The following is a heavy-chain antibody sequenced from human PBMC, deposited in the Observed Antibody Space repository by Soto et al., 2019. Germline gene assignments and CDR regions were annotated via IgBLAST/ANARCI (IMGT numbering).Heavy chain of an antibody. CDR3: AREGESTTVTTLYYYYGMDV. J-gene: IGHJ6*02. V-gene: IGHV3-11*01. CDR2: ISSSGSTI. D-gene: IGHD4-4*01. Sequence: LRLSCAASGFTFSDYYMSWIRQAPGKGLEWVSYISSSGSTIYYADSVKGRFTISRDNAKNSLYLQMNSLRAEDTAVYYCAREGESTTVTTLYYYYGMDVWGQGTTVTVSS. CDR1: GFTFSDYY.